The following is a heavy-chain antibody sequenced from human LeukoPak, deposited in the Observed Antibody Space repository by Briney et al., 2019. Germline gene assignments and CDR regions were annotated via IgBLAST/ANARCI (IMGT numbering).Heavy chain of an antibody. CDR1: EFTFSSHS. Sequence: GGSLRLSCAASEFTFSSHSMNWVRQAPGKGLEWVSSISRSGGSIYYADSLKGRFTISRDNAKNSLYLQMNSLRVEDTAVYFCARSLKVSAALDVFDIWGQGTMVTVSS. V-gene: IGHV3-21*01. CDR3: ARSLKVSAALDVFDI. J-gene: IGHJ3*02. CDR2: ISRSGGSI. D-gene: IGHD2-2*01.